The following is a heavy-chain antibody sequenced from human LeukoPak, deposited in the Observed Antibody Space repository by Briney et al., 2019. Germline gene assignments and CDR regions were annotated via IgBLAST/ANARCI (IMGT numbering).Heavy chain of an antibody. D-gene: IGHD2-2*01. CDR1: GGSISSGSYY. CDR3: ASSTSYQYYFDY. Sequence: ASETLSLTCTVSGGSISSGSYYWSWIRQPAGKGLEWIGRIYTSGSTNYNPSLKSRVTISVDTSKNQFSLKLSSVTAADTAVYYCASSTSYQYYFDYWGQGTLVTVSS. J-gene: IGHJ4*02. CDR2: IYTSGST. V-gene: IGHV4-61*02.